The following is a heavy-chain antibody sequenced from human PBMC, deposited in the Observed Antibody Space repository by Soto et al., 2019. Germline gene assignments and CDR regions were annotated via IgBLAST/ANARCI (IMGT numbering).Heavy chain of an antibody. J-gene: IGHJ6*02. D-gene: IGHD6-6*01. Sequence: GGSLRLSCAASGFTFSSYWMSWVRRAPGKGLEWVANIKQDGSEKYYVDSVKGRFTISRDNAKNSLYLQMNSLRAEDTAVYYCARVGCQQLVPEVYYYYYGMDVWGQGTTVTVSS. V-gene: IGHV3-7*03. CDR2: IKQDGSEK. CDR1: GFTFSSYW. CDR3: ARVGCQQLVPEVYYYYYGMDV.